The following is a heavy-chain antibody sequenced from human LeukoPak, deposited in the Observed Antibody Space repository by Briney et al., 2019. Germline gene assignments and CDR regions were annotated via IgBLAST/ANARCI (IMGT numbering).Heavy chain of an antibody. CDR1: GGSISSYY. J-gene: IGHJ4*02. CDR3: ARHRQYSSSSLHY. CDR2: IYYSGST. Sequence: SETLSLTCTVSGGSISSYYWSWIRQPPGKGLEWIGYIYYSGSTNYNPSLKSRVTISVDTSKNQFSLKLSSVTAADTAVYYCARHRQYSSSSLHYWGQGTLVTVSS. D-gene: IGHD6-6*01. V-gene: IGHV4-59*08.